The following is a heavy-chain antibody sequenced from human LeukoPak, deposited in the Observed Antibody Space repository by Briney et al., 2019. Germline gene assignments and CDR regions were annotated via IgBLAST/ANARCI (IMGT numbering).Heavy chain of an antibody. Sequence: PGGSLRLSCAASGFTFDDYGMSWVRQAPGKGLEWVAVISYDGSNKYYADSVKGRFTISRDNSKNTLYLQMNSLRAEDTAVYYCARGRQLWTGYDAFDIWGQGTMVTVSS. D-gene: IGHD5-18*01. CDR3: ARGRQLWTGYDAFDI. V-gene: IGHV3-30*03. CDR1: GFTFDDYG. CDR2: ISYDGSNK. J-gene: IGHJ3*02.